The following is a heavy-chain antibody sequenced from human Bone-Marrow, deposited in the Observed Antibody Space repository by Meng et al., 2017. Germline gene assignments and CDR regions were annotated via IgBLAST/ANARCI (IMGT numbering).Heavy chain of an antibody. V-gene: IGHV1-2*02. CDR1: GYTFTGYY. D-gene: IGHD3-22*01. CDR2: INPNSGGT. J-gene: IGHJ4*02. Sequence: ASVKVSCKASGYTFTGYYMHWVRQAPGQGLEWMGWINPNSGGTNYAQRFQGRVTMTRDTSISTAYMELSRLRSDDTAVYYCARDLGSSGYYSYFDYWGQGTRVTVSS. CDR3: ARDLGSSGYYSYFDY.